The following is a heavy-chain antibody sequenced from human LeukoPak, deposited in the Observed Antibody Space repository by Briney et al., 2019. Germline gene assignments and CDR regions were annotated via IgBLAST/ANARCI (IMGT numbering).Heavy chain of an antibody. CDR1: GGTFSSYA. Sequence: SVKVSCKASGGTFSSYAISWVRQAPGQGLEWMGGIIPIFGTANYAQKFQGRVTITADESTSTAYMELSSLRSEDTAVYYCAASRRYFDWLFDYLGQGTLVTVSS. J-gene: IGHJ4*02. CDR2: IIPIFGTA. CDR3: AASRRYFDWLFDY. V-gene: IGHV1-69*13. D-gene: IGHD3-9*01.